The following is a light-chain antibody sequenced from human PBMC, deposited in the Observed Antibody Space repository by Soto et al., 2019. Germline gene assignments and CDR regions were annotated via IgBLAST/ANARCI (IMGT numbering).Light chain of an antibody. CDR1: QSVSTRY. J-gene: IGKJ3*01. CDR2: GVS. V-gene: IGKV3-20*01. CDR3: QQFGTSPLVT. Sequence: EIVLTQSPATLSLSPGERATLSCRASQSVSTRYLAWYQQKPGQAPRLLIHGVSSRATGIPDRFSSSGSGTDFILTISRREHEDYAVYYWQQFGTSPLVTFGHGTKVDIK.